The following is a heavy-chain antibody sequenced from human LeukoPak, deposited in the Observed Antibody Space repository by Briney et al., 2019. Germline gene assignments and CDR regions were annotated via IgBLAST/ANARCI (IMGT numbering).Heavy chain of an antibody. V-gene: IGHV4-4*02. J-gene: IGHJ4*02. CDR1: GASISSYNW. CDR2: IYHSGST. D-gene: IGHD1-26*01. CDR3: ARLVVSGSYYEYYFAS. Sequence: SGTLSLACAVSGASISSYNWWSWVRQPPGQGLEWIGEIYHSGSTIYNPSLKSRVTISVDKSNNQFSLKLTSVTAADTAVYYCARLVVSGSYYEYYFASWGQGTLVTVSS.